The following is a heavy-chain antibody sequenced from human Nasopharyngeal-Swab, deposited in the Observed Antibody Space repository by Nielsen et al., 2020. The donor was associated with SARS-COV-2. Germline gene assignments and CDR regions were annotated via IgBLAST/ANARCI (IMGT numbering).Heavy chain of an antibody. J-gene: IGHJ4*02. CDR2: IRNKDKRYTT. D-gene: IGHD2-21*02. Sequence: GESLKISCAASGFGFSAHYMDWVRQAPGIGLEWVGRIRNKDKRYTTEYAASVKGRFTISRDDSKNSLYLQMNSLKTEDAAVYYCVRVGPYCGDDCYSRFFDYWGQGTLVTVSS. V-gene: IGHV3-72*01. CDR1: GFGFSAHY. CDR3: VRVGPYCGDDCYSRFFDY.